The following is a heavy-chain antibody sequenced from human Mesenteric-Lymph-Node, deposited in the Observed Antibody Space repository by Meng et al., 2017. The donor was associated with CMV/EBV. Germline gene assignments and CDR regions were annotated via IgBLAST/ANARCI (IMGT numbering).Heavy chain of an antibody. J-gene: IGHJ4*02. CDR2: INHSGST. CDR1: GGSFSTYY. CDR3: ARAYSSGWPCLGY. Sequence: AVCGGSFSTYYWSWIRQPPGKGLEWIGEINHSGSTNYNPSLKSRVTISLDTPKNQFSLKLSSVTAADMAIYYCARAYSSGWPCLGYWGQGTLVTVSS. V-gene: IGHV4-34*01. D-gene: IGHD6-19*01.